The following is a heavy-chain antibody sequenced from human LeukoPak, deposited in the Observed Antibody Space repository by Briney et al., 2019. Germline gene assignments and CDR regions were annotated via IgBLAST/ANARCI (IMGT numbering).Heavy chain of an antibody. Sequence: KASETLSLTCTVSGYSISSGYYWSWIRQPPGKGLEWIGYIYYSGSTNYNPSLKSRVTISVDTSKNQFSLKLSSVAAADTAVYYCARLIGYDWESSYDYWGQGTLVTVSS. CDR3: ARLIGYDWESSYDY. V-gene: IGHV4-61*01. CDR1: GYSISSGYY. J-gene: IGHJ4*02. D-gene: IGHD5-12*01. CDR2: IYYSGST.